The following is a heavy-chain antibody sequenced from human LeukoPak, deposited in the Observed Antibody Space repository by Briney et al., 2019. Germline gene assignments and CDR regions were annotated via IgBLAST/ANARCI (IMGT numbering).Heavy chain of an antibody. Sequence: SETLSLTCTVSGGSISSSSYYWGWIRQPPGKGLEWIGYIYYSGSTKYNPSLKSRVSISVDTSKNQFSLKLSSVTAADTAVYYCARGAGAGYNLQPFDYWGQGTLVTVSS. CDR1: GGSISSSSYY. CDR2: IYYSGST. J-gene: IGHJ4*02. V-gene: IGHV4-61*05. D-gene: IGHD5-24*01. CDR3: ARGAGAGYNLQPFDY.